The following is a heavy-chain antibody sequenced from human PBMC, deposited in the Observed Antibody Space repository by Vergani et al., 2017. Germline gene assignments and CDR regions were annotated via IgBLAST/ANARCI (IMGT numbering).Heavy chain of an antibody. CDR2: VEDSGYF. CDR1: GGSLSGYY. D-gene: IGHD6-6*01. J-gene: IGHJ6*03. CDR3: ARGRRYSSASPSYYYYMDV. Sequence: QVQLQESGPGLVRPSETLSLTCTVSGGSLSGYYWNWIRQTPGEGLEWIGYVEDSGYFNYNPSLKSRVTISVDTSKNQFSLKLSSVTAADTAVYYCARGRRYSSASPSYYYYMDVWGKGTTVTVSS. V-gene: IGHV4-59*12.